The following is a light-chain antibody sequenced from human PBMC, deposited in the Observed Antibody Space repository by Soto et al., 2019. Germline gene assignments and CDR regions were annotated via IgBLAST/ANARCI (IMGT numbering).Light chain of an antibody. CDR1: QSVSSSH. CDR2: DTS. J-gene: IGKJ1*01. CDR3: QQYGAPPWT. V-gene: IGKV3-20*01. Sequence: EVELTQSPGTLSLSPGERATLSCRASQSVSSSHLAWYQQKRGQAPRLLIYDTSTRATGIPDRFSGSGSGTDFTLTISRLEPEDFAVYHCQQYGAPPWTFGQGTKVDIK.